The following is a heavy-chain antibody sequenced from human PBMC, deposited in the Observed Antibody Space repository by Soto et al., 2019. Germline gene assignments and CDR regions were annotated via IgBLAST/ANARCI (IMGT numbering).Heavy chain of an antibody. V-gene: IGHV3-33*01. CDR1: GFTFSSYG. J-gene: IGHJ6*02. CDR3: AREKDIAARKVRYYYGMDV. D-gene: IGHD6-13*01. Sequence: GGSLRLSCAASGFTFSSYGMHWVRQAPGKGLEWVAVIWYDGSNKYYADSVKGRFTISRDNSKNTLYLQMNSLRAEDTAVYYCAREKDIAARKVRYYYGMDVWGQGTTVTVSS. CDR2: IWYDGSNK.